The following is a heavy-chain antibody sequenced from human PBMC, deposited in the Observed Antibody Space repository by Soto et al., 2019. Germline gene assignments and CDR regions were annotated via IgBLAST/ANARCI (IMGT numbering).Heavy chain of an antibody. D-gene: IGHD3-10*01. CDR2: INPNSGGT. Sequence: ASVKVSCKASGYTFTGYYMHWVRQAPGQGLEWMGWINPNSGGTNYAQKFQGRVTMTRDTSISTAYMELSRLRSDDTAVYYCASSITMVRGVIKSYYYGMDVGGQGTTVTVSS. CDR3: ASSITMVRGVIKSYYYGMDV. CDR1: GYTFTGYY. V-gene: IGHV1-2*02. J-gene: IGHJ6*02.